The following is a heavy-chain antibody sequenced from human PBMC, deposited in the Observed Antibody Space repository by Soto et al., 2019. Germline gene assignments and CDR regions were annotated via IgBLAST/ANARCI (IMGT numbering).Heavy chain of an antibody. V-gene: IGHV4-59*01. D-gene: IGHD2-15*01. CDR2: ISYSGST. CDR3: ARADPDASVGY. CDR1: GGSISSYY. Sequence: SETLSLTCTVSGGSISSYYWTWLRQSPGRGLEWIGYISYSGSTYYNPSLKSRVTISADTSKNQFSLRMNSMIAADTAVYYCARADPDASVGYWGQGTLVTVSS. J-gene: IGHJ4*02.